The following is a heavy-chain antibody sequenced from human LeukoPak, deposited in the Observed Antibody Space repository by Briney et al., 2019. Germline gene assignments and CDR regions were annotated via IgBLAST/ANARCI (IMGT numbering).Heavy chain of an antibody. CDR3: HYDSSGIVDAFDI. V-gene: IGHV4-34*01. Sequence: PSETLSLTCAVYGVSFSGYYWCWIRQPPGQGLEWIGEINHSGSTNYNPSLKSRVTISVDTSKNQFSLTLSSVTAADTAVYYCHYDSSGIVDAFDIWGQGTMVTVSS. CDR1: GVSFSGYY. CDR2: INHSGST. J-gene: IGHJ3*02. D-gene: IGHD3-22*01.